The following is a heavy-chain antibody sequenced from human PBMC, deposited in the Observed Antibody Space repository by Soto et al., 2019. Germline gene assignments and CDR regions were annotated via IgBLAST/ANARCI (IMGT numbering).Heavy chain of an antibody. V-gene: IGHV3-33*01. CDR3: ARIEGYSSSPYYYYYGMDV. D-gene: IGHD6-6*01. Sequence: GGSLRLSCAASGFTFSSYGMHWVRQAPGKGLEWVAVIWYDGSNKYYADSVKGRFTISRDNSKNTLYLQMNSLRAEDTAVYYCARIEGYSSSPYYYYYGMDVWGQGTTVTVSS. CDR1: GFTFSSYG. CDR2: IWYDGSNK. J-gene: IGHJ6*02.